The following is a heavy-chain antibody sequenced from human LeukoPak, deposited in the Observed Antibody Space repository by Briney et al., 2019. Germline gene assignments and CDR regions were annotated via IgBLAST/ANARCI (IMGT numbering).Heavy chain of an antibody. V-gene: IGHV4-61*02. CDR2: IYTSGST. CDR1: GGSISSGSYY. Sequence: SETLSLTCTVSGGSISSGSYYWSWIRQPAGKGLEWIGRIYTSGSTNYNPSLKSRVTISVDKSKNQFSLKLSSVTAADTAVYYCARAEYYYDSSGYRDWFDPWGQGTLVTVSS. J-gene: IGHJ5*02. D-gene: IGHD3-22*01. CDR3: ARAEYYYDSSGYRDWFDP.